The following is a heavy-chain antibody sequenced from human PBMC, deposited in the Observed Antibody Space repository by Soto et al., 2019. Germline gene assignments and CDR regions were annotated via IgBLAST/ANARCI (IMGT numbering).Heavy chain of an antibody. D-gene: IGHD4-4*01. CDR3: ARDSYTRY. Sequence: GVSLRLSCAASGFIVSTSYMSWVRQAPGKGLEWVSIIYNDGSTYYADSVKGRFTISRDDSKNTLYLQILSLRAEDTAVYYCARDSYTRYWGQGTLVTVSS. V-gene: IGHV3-66*01. CDR1: GFIVSTSY. CDR2: IYNDGST. J-gene: IGHJ4*02.